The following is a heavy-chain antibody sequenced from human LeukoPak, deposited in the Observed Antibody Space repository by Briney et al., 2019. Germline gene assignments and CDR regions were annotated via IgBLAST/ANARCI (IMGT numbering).Heavy chain of an antibody. CDR2: IYDTGNT. CDR1: GGSISSYY. Sequence: MASETLSLTCTVSGGSISSYYWSWIRQPPGMGLEWIAYIYDTGNTRYNPSLQSRVTMSVDTSKNQFSLKLRSVTAADTAVYYCARHEVGYCDGGPCPYYFDHWGQGTLVTVSS. J-gene: IGHJ4*02. D-gene: IGHD2-15*01. CDR3: ARHEVGYCDGGPCPYYFDH. V-gene: IGHV4-59*08.